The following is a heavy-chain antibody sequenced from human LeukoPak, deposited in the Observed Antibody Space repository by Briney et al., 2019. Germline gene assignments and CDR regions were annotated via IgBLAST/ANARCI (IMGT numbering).Heavy chain of an antibody. CDR1: GVTFSSYA. CDR2: ISYDGSNK. J-gene: IGHJ6*03. Sequence: GRSLRLSCAASGVTFSSYAMHWVRQAPGKGLEWVAVISYDGSNKYYADSVKDRFTISRDNSKKTLYLQMISLRAEDTAVYYCAREGRGYSYGRRPYYYYYMDVGGKGPTVTTSS. D-gene: IGHD5-18*01. CDR3: AREGRGYSYGRRPYYYYYMDV. V-gene: IGHV3-30*14.